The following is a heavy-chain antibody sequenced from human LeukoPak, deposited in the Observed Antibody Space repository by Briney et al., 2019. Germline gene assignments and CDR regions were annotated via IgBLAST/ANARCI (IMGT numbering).Heavy chain of an antibody. J-gene: IGHJ4*02. CDR2: IGSSGAGT. Sequence: PGGSLRLSCAASGFSFSSYAMSWVRQAPGKGLEXXXAIGSSGAGTYYADSVKGRFTISRDNSTNTLYLQMNSLRAEDTAVYYCAKGGMAGAFNFDYWGQGTLVTVSS. CDR1: GFSFSSYA. V-gene: IGHV3-23*01. D-gene: IGHD6-19*01. CDR3: AKGGMAGAFNFDY.